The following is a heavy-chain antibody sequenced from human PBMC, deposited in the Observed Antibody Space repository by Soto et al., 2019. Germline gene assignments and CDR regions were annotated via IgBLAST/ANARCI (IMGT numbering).Heavy chain of an antibody. CDR1: GFTFSSYG. Sequence: EGSLRLSCAASGFTFSSYGMHWVRQAPGKGLEWVAVIAYDGSNKYYADSVKGRFTISRDNSKNTLYLQMNSLRAEDTAVYYCAKDLSKKRWLQQLSLYFDYWGQGTLVTVSS. D-gene: IGHD5-12*01. V-gene: IGHV3-30*18. CDR3: AKDLSKKRWLQQLSLYFDY. J-gene: IGHJ4*02. CDR2: IAYDGSNK.